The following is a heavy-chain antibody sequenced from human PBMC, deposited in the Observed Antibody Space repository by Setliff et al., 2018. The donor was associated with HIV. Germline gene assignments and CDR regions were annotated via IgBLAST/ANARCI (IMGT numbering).Heavy chain of an antibody. CDR2: ISNSGKT. CDR3: AKTVPHSTAQDAFDI. Sequence: KTSETLSLTCAVSDYSISTNEWWGWIRQPPGKGLAWIGCISNSGKTYYNPSLNSRVTLSADTSKNQLSLRLSSVTAVDTGVYYCAKTVPHSTAQDAFDIWGQGTMVTVSS. J-gene: IGHJ3*02. CDR1: DYSISTNEW. V-gene: IGHV4-28*01. D-gene: IGHD2-2*01.